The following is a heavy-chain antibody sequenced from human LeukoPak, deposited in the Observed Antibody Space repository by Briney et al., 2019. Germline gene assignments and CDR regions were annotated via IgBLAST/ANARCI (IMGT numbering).Heavy chain of an antibody. Sequence: PSGTLSLTCAVYGGSFSGYYWSWIRQPPGKGLEWIGEINHSGSTNYNPSLKSRVTISVDTSKNQFSLKLSSVTAADTAVYYCARGLGGDIVVVVAARDEFDYWGQGTLVTVSS. D-gene: IGHD2-15*01. CDR1: GGSFSGYY. CDR3: ARGLGGDIVVVVAARDEFDY. CDR2: INHSGST. V-gene: IGHV4-34*01. J-gene: IGHJ4*02.